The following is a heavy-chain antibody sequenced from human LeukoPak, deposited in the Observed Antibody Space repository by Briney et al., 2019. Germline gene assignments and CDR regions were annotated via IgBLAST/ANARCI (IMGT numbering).Heavy chain of an antibody. Sequence: QPGGSLRLSCAASGFTFSSYGMHWVRQAPGKGLEWVAVISYDGSNKYYADSVKGRFTISRDNSKNTLYLQMNSLRAEDTAVYYCAKDVDPFGSGSYVEGFDYWGQGTLVTVSS. CDR2: ISYDGSNK. CDR1: GFTFSSYG. CDR3: AKDVDPFGSGSYVEGFDY. V-gene: IGHV3-30*18. D-gene: IGHD3-10*01. J-gene: IGHJ4*02.